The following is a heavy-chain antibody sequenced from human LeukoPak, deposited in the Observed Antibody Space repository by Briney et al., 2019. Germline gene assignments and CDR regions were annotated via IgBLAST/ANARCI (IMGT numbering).Heavy chain of an antibody. J-gene: IGHJ4*02. D-gene: IGHD5-24*01. V-gene: IGHV4-34*01. CDR1: GGSFSGYY. CDR2: INHSGST. CDR3: ARGRDGSSD. Sequence: PSETLSLTCAVYGGSFSGYYWSWIRQPPGKGLEWIGEINHSGSTNYNPSLKSRVTISVVTSKNQFSLKLSSVTAADTAVYYCARGRDGSSDWGQGTLVTVSS.